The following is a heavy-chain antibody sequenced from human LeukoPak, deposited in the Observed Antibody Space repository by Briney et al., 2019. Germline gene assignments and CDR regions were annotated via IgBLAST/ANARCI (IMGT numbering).Heavy chain of an antibody. Sequence: SETLSLTCAVYGGSFSGYYWSWIRQPPGKGLEWIGEINHSGSTNYNPSLKSRVTISVDTSKNQFSLKLSSVTAADTAVYYCARGVRTAPRRLVGDVWGQGTTVTVSS. D-gene: IGHD1-26*01. CDR3: ARGVRTAPRRLVGDV. V-gene: IGHV4-34*01. CDR2: INHSGST. J-gene: IGHJ6*02. CDR1: GGSFSGYY.